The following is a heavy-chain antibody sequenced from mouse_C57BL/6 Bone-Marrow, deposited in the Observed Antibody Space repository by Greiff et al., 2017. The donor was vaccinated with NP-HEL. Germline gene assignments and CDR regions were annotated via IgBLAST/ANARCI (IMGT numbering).Heavy chain of an antibody. J-gene: IGHJ4*01. Sequence: EVKLMESGPVLVKPGASVKMSCKASGYTFTDYYMNWVKQSHGKSLEWIGVINPYNGGTSYNQKFKGKATLTVDKSSSTAYMELNSLTAEDSAVYYCARRRYYAMDYWGQGTSVTVSS. CDR2: INPYNGGT. CDR1: GYTFTDYY. V-gene: IGHV1-19*01. CDR3: ARRRYYAMDY.